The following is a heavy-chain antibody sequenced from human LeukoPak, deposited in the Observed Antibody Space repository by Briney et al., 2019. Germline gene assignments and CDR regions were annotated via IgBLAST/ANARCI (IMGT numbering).Heavy chain of an antibody. J-gene: IGHJ4*02. CDR3: AREGEGYYDSSGYYQLFDY. Sequence: SETLSLTCTVSGGSISSYYWSWIRQPAGKGLEWIGRIYTSGSTNYNPSLKSRVTMSVDTSKNQFSLKLSSVTAADTALYYCAREGEGYYDSSGYYQLFDYWGQGTLVTVSS. CDR1: GGSISSYY. CDR2: IYTSGST. D-gene: IGHD3-22*01. V-gene: IGHV4-4*07.